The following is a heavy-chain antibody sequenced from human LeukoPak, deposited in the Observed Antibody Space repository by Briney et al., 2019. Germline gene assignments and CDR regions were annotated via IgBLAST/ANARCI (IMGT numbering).Heavy chain of an antibody. V-gene: IGHV4-39*02. CDR2: IYYSGST. CDR3: ARDPLRPDVYYYYMDV. CDR1: GGSISSSSYL. J-gene: IGHJ6*03. Sequence: SETLSLTCTVSGGSISSSSYLWVWIRQPPGKGLEWIGSIYYSGSTYYNPSLMSRVTISVDTSRNQFSLKLNSVTAADTAVYYCARDPLRPDVYYYYMDVWGNGTTVTVSS.